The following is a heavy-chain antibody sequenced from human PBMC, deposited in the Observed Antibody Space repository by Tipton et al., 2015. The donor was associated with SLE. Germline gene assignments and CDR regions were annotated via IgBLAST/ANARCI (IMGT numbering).Heavy chain of an antibody. CDR2: IYSGGNT. Sequence: SLRLSCAASGFTVSSNYMSWVRQAPGKGLEWVSVIYSGGNTYYADSVKGRFTISRDNSMNTLYLQMDSLRAEDTAVYYCARWLQPRFDYWGQGTLVTVS. J-gene: IGHJ4*02. V-gene: IGHV3-66*02. D-gene: IGHD5-24*01. CDR3: ARWLQPRFDY. CDR1: GFTVSSNY.